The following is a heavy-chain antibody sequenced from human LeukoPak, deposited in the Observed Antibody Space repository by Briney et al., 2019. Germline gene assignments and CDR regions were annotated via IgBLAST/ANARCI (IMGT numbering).Heavy chain of an antibody. CDR2: INHSGST. CDR3: ARGLHKRGGSPMIGHWFDP. V-gene: IGHV4-34*01. CDR1: GVSFSGYY. D-gene: IGHD2-15*01. J-gene: IGHJ5*02. Sequence: SETLSLTCAVYGVSFSGYYWSWIRQPPGKGLEWIGEINHSGSTNYNPSLKSRVTISVDTSKNQSSLKLSSVTAADTAVYYCARGLHKRGGSPMIGHWFDPWGQGTLVTVSS.